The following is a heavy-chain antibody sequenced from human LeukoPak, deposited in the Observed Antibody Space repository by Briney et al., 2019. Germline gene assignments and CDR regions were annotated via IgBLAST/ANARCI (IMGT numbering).Heavy chain of an antibody. J-gene: IGHJ6*03. D-gene: IGHD2-21*02. V-gene: IGHV1-18*01. CDR3: ARTQDVTYFYYYMDV. Sequence: ASVMVSCKSSGYTFSHYGYGWVRQAPGQGLEGMGWISAYNGNTHYAQKFRGRVTMTTDIPASTAYMEVRSLRSDDTAMYFCARTQDVTYFYYYMDVWGKGTTVTVSS. CDR2: ISAYNGNT. CDR1: GYTFSHYG.